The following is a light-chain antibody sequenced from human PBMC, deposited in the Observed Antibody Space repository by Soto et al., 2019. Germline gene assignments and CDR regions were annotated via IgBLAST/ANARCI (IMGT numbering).Light chain of an antibody. CDR2: GAS. Sequence: EIGLPQSPVPLALSPGERAPPSCRGSQSVARAHLAWYQQKPGQPPRLLIFGASSRAAGIPDRFSGSGSGTDFTLTISRLEPEDFALYYCQQYGSSPITFGQGTRLEI. CDR1: QSVARAH. V-gene: IGKV3-20*01. CDR3: QQYGSSPIT. J-gene: IGKJ5*01.